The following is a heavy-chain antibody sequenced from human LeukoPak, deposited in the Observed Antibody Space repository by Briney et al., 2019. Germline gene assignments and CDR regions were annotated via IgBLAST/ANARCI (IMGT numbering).Heavy chain of an antibody. V-gene: IGHV4-61*02. J-gene: IGHJ5*02. CDR2: LSTRGNT. CDR3: TRALCINGVCEWFDP. D-gene: IGHD2-8*01. Sequence: SQTLSLTCSFSGASVSSGNYFWTWIRQPTGKGLEWIGRLSTRGNTNYNPSLESRVPISGATSKNQFSLQLRSVTAADTAVYYCTRALCINGVCEWFDPWGQGTLVTVSS. CDR1: GASVSSGNYF.